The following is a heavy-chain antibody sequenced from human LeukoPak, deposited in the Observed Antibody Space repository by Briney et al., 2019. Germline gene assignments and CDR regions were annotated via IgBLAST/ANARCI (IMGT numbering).Heavy chain of an antibody. CDR2: IYYSGST. D-gene: IGHD3-10*01. CDR1: GGSISSSSYY. V-gene: IGHV4-39*01. CDR3: ARKYYGSGSYYKDINFDY. J-gene: IGHJ4*02. Sequence: PSETLSLTCTVSGGSISSSSYYWGWIRQPPGKGLEWIGSIYYSGSTYYNPSLKSRATIPVDTSKNQFSLKLSSVTAADTAVYYCARKYYGSGSYYKDINFDYWGQGTLVTVSS.